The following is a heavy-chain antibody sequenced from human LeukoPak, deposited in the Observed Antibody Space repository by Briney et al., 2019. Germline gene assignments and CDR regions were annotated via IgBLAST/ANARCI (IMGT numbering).Heavy chain of an antibody. V-gene: IGHV1-2*02. CDR1: GYTFTGYY. D-gene: IGHD3-10*01. J-gene: IGHJ4*02. Sequence: EASVKVSCKASGYTFTGYYMYWVRQAPGQGLEWMGWINPNIDGTNYAQKFQGRVTMTTDTSISTAYMELSRLTSDDTAVYYCARDSTFGELPHWGQGTLVTVSS. CDR3: ARDSTFGELPH. CDR2: INPNIDGT.